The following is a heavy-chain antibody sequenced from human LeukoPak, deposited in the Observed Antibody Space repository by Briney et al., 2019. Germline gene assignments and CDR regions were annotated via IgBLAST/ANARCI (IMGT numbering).Heavy chain of an antibody. D-gene: IGHD5-18*01. V-gene: IGHV4-30-2*01. CDR1: GGSISSGGYS. Sequence: SQTLSLTCAVSGGSISSGGYSWSWIRQPPGKGLEWIGYIYHSGSTYYNPSLKSRVTISVDRSKNQFSLKLSSVTAADTAVYYCASGGYSYGFDYWGQGTLVTVSS. CDR2: IYHSGST. J-gene: IGHJ4*02. CDR3: ASGGYSYGFDY.